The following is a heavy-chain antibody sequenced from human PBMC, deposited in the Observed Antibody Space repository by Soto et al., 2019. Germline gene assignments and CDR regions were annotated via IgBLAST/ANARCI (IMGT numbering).Heavy chain of an antibody. CDR1: GGSISSSHW. V-gene: IGHV4-4*02. CDR3: ASSGGGEDY. CDR2: IYHSGST. D-gene: IGHD3-16*01. J-gene: IGHJ4*02. Sequence: QVQLQESGPGLVKPSGTLSLTCAVSGGSISSSHWWTWVRQPPGKGLEWIGEIYHSGSTNYNPSLKIGVTKSVDTSRNQCSLNLSSGTAADTAVYYCASSGGGEDYWGQGTLVTVSS.